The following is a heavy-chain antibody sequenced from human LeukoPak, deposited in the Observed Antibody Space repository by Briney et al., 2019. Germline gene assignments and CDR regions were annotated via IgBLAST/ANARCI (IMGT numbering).Heavy chain of an antibody. CDR1: GGSISSSSYY. V-gene: IGHV4-39*07. CDR3: ARGTRQLWPRYYYYYYMDV. J-gene: IGHJ6*03. D-gene: IGHD5-18*01. CDR2: IYYSGST. Sequence: SETLSLTCTVSGGSISSSSYYWGWIRQPPGKGLEWIGSIYYSGSTYYNPSLKSRVTISVDTSKNQFSLKLSSVTAADTAVYYCARGTRQLWPRYYYYYYMDVWGKGTTVAVSS.